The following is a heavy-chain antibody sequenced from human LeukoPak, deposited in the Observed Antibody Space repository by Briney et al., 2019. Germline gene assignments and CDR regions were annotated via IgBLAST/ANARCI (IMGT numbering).Heavy chain of an antibody. J-gene: IGHJ4*02. V-gene: IGHV4-4*07. Sequence: SETLSLTCTVSGGSINSQYWSWIRQPAGKGLEWIGRMYTNGESDYNPSLKSRVTISVDTSKNQFSLKLSSVTAADTAVYYCARGPYQLLYPDYWGQGTLVTVSS. CDR2: MYTNGES. CDR3: ARGPYQLLYPDY. D-gene: IGHD2-2*02. CDR1: GGSINSQY.